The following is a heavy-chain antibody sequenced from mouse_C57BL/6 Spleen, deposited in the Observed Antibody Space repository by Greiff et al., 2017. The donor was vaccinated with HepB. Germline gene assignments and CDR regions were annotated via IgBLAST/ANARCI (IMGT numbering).Heavy chain of an antibody. CDR3: ARRGIYYGNYVAMDY. V-gene: IGHV1-47*01. D-gene: IGHD2-1*01. CDR1: GYTFTTYP. CDR2: FHPYNDDT. J-gene: IGHJ4*01. Sequence: VKLVESGAELVKPGASVKMSCKASGYTFTTYPIEWMKQNHGKSLEWIGNFHPYNDDTKYNEKFKGKATLTVEKSSSTVYLELSRLTSDDSAVYYCARRGIYYGNYVAMDYWGQGTSVTVSS.